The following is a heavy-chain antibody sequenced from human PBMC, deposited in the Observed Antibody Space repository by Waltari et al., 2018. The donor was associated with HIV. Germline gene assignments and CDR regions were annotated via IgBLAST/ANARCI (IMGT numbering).Heavy chain of an antibody. J-gene: IGHJ6*02. Sequence: EVQLVESGGGLVQPGGSLSLSCAASGFTVSRNYLSWVRQAPGKGLEWVSVIYSVGSTYYADSVKGRFTISRDNSKNTLYLQMNSLRAEDTAVYYCARDWAHSSSWSRYYYHGMDVWGQGTTVTVSS. D-gene: IGHD6-13*01. CDR3: ARDWAHSSSWSRYYYHGMDV. CDR2: IYSVGST. CDR1: GFTVSRNY. V-gene: IGHV3-66*01.